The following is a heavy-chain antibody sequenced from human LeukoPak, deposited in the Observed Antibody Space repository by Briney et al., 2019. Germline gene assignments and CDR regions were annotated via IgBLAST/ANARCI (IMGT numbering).Heavy chain of an antibody. CDR1: GGSFSGYY. D-gene: IGHD3-10*01. V-gene: IGHV4-34*01. CDR3: ARLRITMVRGVIPFKNYYYMDV. J-gene: IGHJ6*03. Sequence: KASETLSLTCAVYGGSFSGYYWSWIRQPPGEGLEWIGEINHSGSTNYNPSLKSRVTISVDTSKNQFSLKLSSVTAADTAVYYCARLRITMVRGVIPFKNYYYMDVWGKGTTVTISS. CDR2: INHSGST.